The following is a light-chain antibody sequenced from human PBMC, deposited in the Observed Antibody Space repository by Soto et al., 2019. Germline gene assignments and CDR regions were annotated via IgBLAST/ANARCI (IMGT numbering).Light chain of an antibody. V-gene: IGLV1-36*01. CDR1: SSNIGNNA. Sequence: QSVLTQPPSVSEAPRQRVTISCSGSSSNIGNNAVNWYQQLPGKAPKLLIYYDDLLPSGVSDRFSGSKSGTSASLAISWLQSEDEGDFYRAARDDNLNGIGFGGGTKVTVL. J-gene: IGLJ3*02. CDR3: AARDDNLNGIG. CDR2: YDD.